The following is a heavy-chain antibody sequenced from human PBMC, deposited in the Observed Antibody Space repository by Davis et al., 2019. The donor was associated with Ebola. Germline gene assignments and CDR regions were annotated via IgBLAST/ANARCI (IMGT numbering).Heavy chain of an antibody. CDR2: IYYSGST. CDR3: ARQSSSSWGDY. V-gene: IGHV4-39*01. CDR1: GGSISSNSYY. Sequence: SETLSLTCTVSGGSISSNSYYWGWLRQAPGKGLEWIGSIYYSGSTYYNPSLKSRVTISVDMSKNQFSLKLSSVTAADTAVYYCARQSSSSWGDYWGQGTLVTVSS. J-gene: IGHJ4*02. D-gene: IGHD6-6*01.